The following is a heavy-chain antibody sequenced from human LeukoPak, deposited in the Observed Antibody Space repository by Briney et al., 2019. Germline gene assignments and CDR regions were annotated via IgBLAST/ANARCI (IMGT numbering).Heavy chain of an antibody. J-gene: IGHJ4*02. Sequence: GGSLRLSCTASGFTFSSYEMNWDRQAPGKGLEWVSYISSSGSTIYYADSVKGRFTISRDNAKNSLYLQMNRLRAEDTAVYYCASRATVTANWGQGTLVTVSS. D-gene: IGHD4-17*01. V-gene: IGHV3-48*03. CDR1: GFTFSSYE. CDR3: ASRATVTAN. CDR2: ISSSGSTI.